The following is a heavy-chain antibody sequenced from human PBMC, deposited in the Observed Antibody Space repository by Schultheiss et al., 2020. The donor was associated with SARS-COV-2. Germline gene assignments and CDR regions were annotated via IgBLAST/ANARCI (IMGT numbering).Heavy chain of an antibody. D-gene: IGHD6-6*01. V-gene: IGHV4-59*01. J-gene: IGHJ6*03. CDR1: GGSISSYY. Sequence: SETLSLTCTVSGGSISSYYWSWIRQPPGKGLEWIGYIYYSGSTNYNPSLKSRVTISVDTSKNQFSLKLSSVTAADTAVYYCAREDHSSSNYYYYYYMDVWGKGTTVTVSS. CDR3: AREDHSSSNYYYYYYMDV. CDR2: IYYSGST.